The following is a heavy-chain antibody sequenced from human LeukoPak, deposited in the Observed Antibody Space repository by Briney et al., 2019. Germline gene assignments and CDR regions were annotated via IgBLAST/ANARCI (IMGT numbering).Heavy chain of an antibody. Sequence: GGSLRLSCAASGFTFSSYSMNWVRQAPGKGLEWVSSISSSSSYIYYADSVKGRFTISRDNAKNSLYLQMNSLRAEDTAVYYCARDVLGQQLVRFDYWGQGTLVTVSS. CDR2: ISSSSSYI. J-gene: IGHJ4*02. V-gene: IGHV3-21*01. CDR3: ARDVLGQQLVRFDY. CDR1: GFTFSSYS. D-gene: IGHD6-13*01.